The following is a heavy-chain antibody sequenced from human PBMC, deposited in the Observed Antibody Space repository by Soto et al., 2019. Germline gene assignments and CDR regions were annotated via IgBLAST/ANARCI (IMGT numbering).Heavy chain of an antibody. V-gene: IGHV4-31*03. Sequence: SETLSLTCTLSGGSFDSGGYYWSWIRQHPGKGLEWIGYIYYSGSTYYNPSLKSRVTISLDTSKNQFSLKLSSVTAADTAVYYCARDGSRAGYFDYWGQGALVTVS. J-gene: IGHJ4*02. CDR1: GGSFDSGGYY. D-gene: IGHD6-13*01. CDR2: IYYSGST. CDR3: ARDGSRAGYFDY.